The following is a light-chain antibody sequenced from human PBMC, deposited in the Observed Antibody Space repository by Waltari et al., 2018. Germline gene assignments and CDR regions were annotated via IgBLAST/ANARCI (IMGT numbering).Light chain of an antibody. V-gene: IGLV2-14*03. CDR2: DVY. J-gene: IGLJ2*01. Sequence: QSALTQPASVSGSPGQTITIPCTGTTSDVGSYHYVPWYQRPPGKAPKLIFYDVYIRPSGVSSRFSGSKSGNTASLTSSGLQAEDEGDYYCSSYTDDTTLDVIFGGGTKLTVL. CDR1: TSDVGSYHY. CDR3: SSYTDDTTLDVI.